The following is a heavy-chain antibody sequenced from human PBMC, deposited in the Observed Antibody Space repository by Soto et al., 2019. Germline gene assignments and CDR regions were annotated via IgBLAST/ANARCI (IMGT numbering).Heavy chain of an antibody. Sequence: SETLSLTCAVLGDSIRSDNWWSWVRQPPGKGLEWIGEIYHSGSTNYNPSLTSRVAISVDTSKNQFSLKLSSVTAADTAVYYCARDRGGSSWTYYFDYWGQGTLVTVSS. CDR1: GDSIRSDNW. D-gene: IGHD6-13*01. CDR3: ARDRGGSSWTYYFDY. J-gene: IGHJ4*02. CDR2: IYHSGST. V-gene: IGHV4-4*02.